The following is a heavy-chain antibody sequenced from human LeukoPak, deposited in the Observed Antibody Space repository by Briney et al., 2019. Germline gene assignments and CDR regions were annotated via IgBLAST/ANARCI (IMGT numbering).Heavy chain of an antibody. V-gene: IGHV3-48*03. CDR3: ARGWDRAHPTGFEFDV. J-gene: IGHJ4*02. Sequence: PGGSLRLSCAASGFTFSGYEMNWVRQAPGNGLEWVSFISSSGTTINQPDSVKGRFTISRDNAKNSVHLQMDDLRVEDTAVYYCARGWDRAHPTGFEFDVWGQGTLVTVSS. CDR1: GFTFSGYE. D-gene: IGHD1-26*01. CDR2: ISSSGTTI.